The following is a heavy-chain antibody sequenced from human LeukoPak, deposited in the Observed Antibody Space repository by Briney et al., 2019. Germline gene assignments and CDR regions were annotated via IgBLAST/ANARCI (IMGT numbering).Heavy chain of an antibody. J-gene: IGHJ3*02. D-gene: IGHD4/OR15-4a*01. V-gene: IGHV3-23*01. CDR1: GFTFSSYA. CDR3: AAEYGRAFDI. Sequence: GGSLRLSCAASGFTFSSYAMGWVRQAPGKGLEWVSAISGTGNRTYYADSVKGRFTISRDNSKNTLYLQMNSLRAEDTAIYYCAAEYGRAFDIWGQGTMVTVSS. CDR2: ISGTGNRT.